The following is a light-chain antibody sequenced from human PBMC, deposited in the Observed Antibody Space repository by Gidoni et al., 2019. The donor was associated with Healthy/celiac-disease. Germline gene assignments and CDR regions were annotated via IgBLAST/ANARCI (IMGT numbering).Light chain of an antibody. V-gene: IGKV3-20*01. CDR1: QSVSSSY. CDR2: GAS. Sequence: EIVLTQSPGTLSLSPGERATLSCRASQSVSSSYLAWYQQKPGQAPRLLIYGASSRATGIPDRFSGSGSGTDFTLTISRLEPEDCAVYYCQQYGSSLVTFGQXTKLEIK. CDR3: QQYGSSLVT. J-gene: IGKJ2*01.